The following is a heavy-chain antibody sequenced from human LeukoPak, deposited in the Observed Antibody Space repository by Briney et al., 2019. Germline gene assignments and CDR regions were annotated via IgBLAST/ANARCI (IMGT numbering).Heavy chain of an antibody. CDR1: GFTFSSFA. D-gene: IGHD6-19*01. J-gene: IGHJ4*02. V-gene: IGHV3-23*01. CDR3: AKDTPLTTYTSGWSSNSFDY. CDR2: ITGGSGAK. Sequence: GGSLRVSCTVSGFTFSSFAMSWVRQALGKGLEWVSTITGGSGAKYYADSVKGRFTISRDNSKDTLYLQMHSLRAEDTAVYFCAKDTPLTTYTSGWSSNSFDYWGQGTLVAVSS.